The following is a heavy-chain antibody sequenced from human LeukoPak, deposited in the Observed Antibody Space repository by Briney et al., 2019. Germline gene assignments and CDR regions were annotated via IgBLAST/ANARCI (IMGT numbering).Heavy chain of an antibody. J-gene: IGHJ4*02. Sequence: PGGSLRLSCAASGFTVSSNYMSWVRQAPGKGLEWVSVIYSGGSAYYADSVKGRFTISRDNSKDTLYVQMNSLRAEDTAVYHCAKYLGYCSGGSCYSTPFDFWGQGTLVTVSS. CDR3: AKYLGYCSGGSCYSTPFDF. CDR2: IYSGGSA. CDR1: GFTVSSNY. D-gene: IGHD2-15*01. V-gene: IGHV3-53*01.